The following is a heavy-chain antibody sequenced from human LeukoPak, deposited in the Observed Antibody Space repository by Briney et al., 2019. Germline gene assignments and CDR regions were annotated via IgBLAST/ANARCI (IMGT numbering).Heavy chain of an antibody. D-gene: IGHD2-15*01. J-gene: IGHJ4*02. CDR1: GYSISGGYY. CDR3: ASLSSGGSLTDY. V-gene: IGHV4-61*08. Sequence: SETLSLTCTVSGYSISGGYYWSWIRQPPGKGLEWIGYIYYSGSTNYNPSLKSRVTISVDTSKNQFSLKLSSVTAADTAVYYCASLSSGGSLTDYWGQGTLVTVSS. CDR2: IYYSGST.